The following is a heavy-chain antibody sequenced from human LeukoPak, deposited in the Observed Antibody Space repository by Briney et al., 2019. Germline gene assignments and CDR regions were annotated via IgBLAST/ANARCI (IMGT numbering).Heavy chain of an antibody. J-gene: IGHJ4*02. V-gene: IGHV4-38-2*02. Sequence: SETLSLTCTVSGYSISSGYYWGWIRQPPGKGLEWIGSIYHSGSTYYNPSLKSRVTISVDTSKNQFSLKLSSVTAADTAVYYCASKSLGYSGYDPYFDYWGQGTLVTVSS. CDR3: ASKSLGYSGYDPYFDY. D-gene: IGHD5-12*01. CDR2: IYHSGST. CDR1: GYSISSGYY.